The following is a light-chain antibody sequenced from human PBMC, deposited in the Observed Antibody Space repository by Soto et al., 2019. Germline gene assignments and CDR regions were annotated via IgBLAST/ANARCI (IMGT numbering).Light chain of an antibody. Sequence: QSVLTPPPSVSAAPGQKVTISCSGSSSNIGNNYVSWYQQLPGTAPKLLIYENNKRPSGIPDRFSGSKSGTSATLGITGLQTGDEADYYCGTWDSSLSAYVFVTGTKVTVL. J-gene: IGLJ1*01. CDR2: ENN. V-gene: IGLV1-51*02. CDR3: GTWDSSLSAYV. CDR1: SSNIGNNY.